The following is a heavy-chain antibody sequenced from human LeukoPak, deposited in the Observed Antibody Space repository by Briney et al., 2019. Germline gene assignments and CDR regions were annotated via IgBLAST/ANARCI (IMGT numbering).Heavy chain of an antibody. CDR1: GFTFSSYA. CDR3: AKEGRVAADTGDYLDY. CDR2: ISGGGDTT. J-gene: IGHJ4*02. V-gene: IGHV3-23*01. Sequence: GGSLRLSCAASGFTFSSYAMSWVRQAPGKGLEGVSGISGGGDTTKYADSVKGRFTISRDNSKNTLYLQMNSLRADDTAVYYCAKEGRVAADTGDYLDYWGQGTLVTVSS. D-gene: IGHD6-13*01.